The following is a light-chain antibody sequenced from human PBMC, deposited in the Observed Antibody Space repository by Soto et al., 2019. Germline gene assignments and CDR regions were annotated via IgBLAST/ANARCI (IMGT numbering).Light chain of an antibody. V-gene: IGLV1-40*01. CDR2: GNS. Sequence: QASLAQPPSVSGAPGQRFTIACTGSISNIGAGYDVHWYQHVPGTAPRLLIFGNSNRPSGVPDRFSGSKSGPSAFLAITGLQAEDEADYYCQSYDNSLSGSGVFGTGTKVTVL. J-gene: IGLJ1*01. CDR1: ISNIGAGYD. CDR3: QSYDNSLSGSGV.